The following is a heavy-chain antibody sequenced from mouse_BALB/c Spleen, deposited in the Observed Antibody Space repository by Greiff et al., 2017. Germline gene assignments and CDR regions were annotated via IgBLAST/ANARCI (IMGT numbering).Heavy chain of an antibody. CDR1: GYSITSDYA. D-gene: IGHD1-1*01. Sequence: DVKLVESGPGLVKPSQSLSLTCTVTGYSITSDYAWTWIRQFPGNKLEWMGYISYSGSTSYNPSLKSRISITRDTSKNQFFLQLNSVTTEDTATYYCARKGLYYGSSDWYFDVWGAGTTVTVSS. CDR2: ISYSGST. CDR3: ARKGLYYGSSDWYFDV. J-gene: IGHJ1*01. V-gene: IGHV3-2*02.